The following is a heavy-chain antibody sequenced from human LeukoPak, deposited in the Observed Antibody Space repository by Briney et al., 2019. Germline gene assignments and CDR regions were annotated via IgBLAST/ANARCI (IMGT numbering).Heavy chain of an antibody. Sequence: GGSLRLSCAASGFRFSDFTMTWVRQAPGKGPEWVSAIGGRGGSTYYADSLGGRFTISRDNSKDMVYLQMNSLRAEDTAVYYCVREDTSLSKFGFDYWGQGTLVSVSS. V-gene: IGHV3-23*01. CDR1: GFRFSDFT. CDR3: VREDTSLSKFGFDY. CDR2: IGGRGGST. J-gene: IGHJ4*02. D-gene: IGHD3-16*01.